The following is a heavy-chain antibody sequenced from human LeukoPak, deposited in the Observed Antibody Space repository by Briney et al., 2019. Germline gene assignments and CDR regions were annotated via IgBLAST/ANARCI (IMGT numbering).Heavy chain of an antibody. J-gene: IGHJ4*02. V-gene: IGHV3-23*01. Sequence: GGSLRLSCAASGFTFSSYAMSWVRQAPGKGLVWVSAISGSGDSTYYADSVKGRFTISRDNSKNTLYLQMDSLRAEDTAVYYCAKDRSDTTMVYNFDYWGQGTLVTVSS. CDR2: ISGSGDST. CDR3: AKDRSDTTMVYNFDY. CDR1: GFTFSSYA. D-gene: IGHD4/OR15-4a*01.